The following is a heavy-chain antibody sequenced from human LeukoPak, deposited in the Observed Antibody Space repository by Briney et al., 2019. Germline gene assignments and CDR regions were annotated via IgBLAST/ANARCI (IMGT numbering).Heavy chain of an antibody. CDR2: FSDNDGYT. CDR1: GFTFSSYA. D-gene: IGHD2-2*01. J-gene: IGHJ4*02. Sequence: GGSLRLSCAASGFTFSSYAMNWVRQAPGKGLEWLSTFSDNDGYTYYADSVRGRFTISRDNSKNTVYLQMNSLRAEDTADYYCAKRSTGYYFDSWGQGTLVTVSS. V-gene: IGHV3-23*01. CDR3: AKRSTGYYFDS.